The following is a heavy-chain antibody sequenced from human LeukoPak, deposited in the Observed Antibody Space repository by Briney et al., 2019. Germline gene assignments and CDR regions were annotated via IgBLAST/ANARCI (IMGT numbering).Heavy chain of an antibody. CDR3: ATKQWLAPPPDS. CDR1: GFTFSNYW. CDR2: INTDGTVT. Sequence: QPGGSLRLSCAASGFTFSNYWMLWVRQAPGKGLESVSRINTDGTVTTYADSVKGRFTVSRDNADNTMFLQMNSVRDEDTAVYYCATKQWLAPPPDSWGQGTPVTVSS. V-gene: IGHV3-74*01. D-gene: IGHD6-19*01. J-gene: IGHJ4*02.